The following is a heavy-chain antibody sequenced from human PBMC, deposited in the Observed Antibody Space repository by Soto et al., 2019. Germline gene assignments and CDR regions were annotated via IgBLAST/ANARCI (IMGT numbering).Heavy chain of an antibody. Sequence: PSETLSLTCAVYGGSFSGYYWSWIRQSPGKGLEWIGEVNPTGSTKYNPSLKSRVTISVDTSKNQFSLNLNSVTAADTALYYCARRREQWLVDAFDIWGQGTMVTVSS. D-gene: IGHD6-19*01. V-gene: IGHV4-34*01. J-gene: IGHJ3*02. CDR1: GGSFSGYY. CDR3: ARRREQWLVDAFDI. CDR2: VNPTGST.